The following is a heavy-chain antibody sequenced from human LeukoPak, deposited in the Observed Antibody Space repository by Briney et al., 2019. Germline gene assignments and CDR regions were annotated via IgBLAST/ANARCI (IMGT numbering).Heavy chain of an antibody. Sequence: GGSLRLSCAASGFTFDDFAMHWVRQPPGKGLQWISSISWDSGSSVYADSVKGRFSISRVNAKSSLYLDMHSLAPEDTALYYCVKDLRLDLHLDTFHIWGQGTMVTVS. CDR2: ISWDSGSS. CDR1: GFTFDDFA. D-gene: IGHD1-7*01. CDR3: VKDLRLDLHLDTFHI. V-gene: IGHV3-9*01. J-gene: IGHJ3*02.